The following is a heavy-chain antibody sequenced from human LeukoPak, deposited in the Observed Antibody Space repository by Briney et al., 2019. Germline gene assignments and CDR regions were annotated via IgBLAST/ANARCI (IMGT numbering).Heavy chain of an antibody. J-gene: IGHJ4*02. Sequence: PGGSLRLSCAASGFTFSSYWMHWVRQAPGKGLVWVSRINIDGSNTTYADYAKGRFTISRDNAKNILYLQMNSLRAEDTAVYYCATKRFGASELGWGQGTLVTVSS. CDR3: ATKRFGASELG. CDR2: INIDGSNT. V-gene: IGHV3-74*01. D-gene: IGHD3-10*01. CDR1: GFTFSSYW.